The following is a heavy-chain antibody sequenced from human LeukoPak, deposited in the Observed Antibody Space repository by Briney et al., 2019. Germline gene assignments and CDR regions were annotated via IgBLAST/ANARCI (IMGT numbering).Heavy chain of an antibody. D-gene: IGHD3-3*01. Sequence: SETLSLTCTVSGGSISNYYWSWIRQPPGKGLEWIGYIYYSGSTNYNPSLKSRVTISVDTSKNQFSLKLSSVTAADTAVYYCARAVTIFMGWFDPWGQGTLVTVSS. J-gene: IGHJ5*02. CDR1: GGSISNYY. CDR3: ARAVTIFMGWFDP. V-gene: IGHV4-59*01. CDR2: IYYSGST.